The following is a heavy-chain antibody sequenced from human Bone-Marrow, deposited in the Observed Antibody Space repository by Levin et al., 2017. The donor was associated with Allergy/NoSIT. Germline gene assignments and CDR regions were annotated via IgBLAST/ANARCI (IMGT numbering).Heavy chain of an antibody. CDR2: IYPSGST. CDR3: ARVSMVGGHYYRGMDV. CDR1: GGSISTRDW. Sequence: SETLSLICAVSGGSISTRDWWSWVRQTPGKGLEWIGEIYPSGSTNYNPSLKSRVTMSVDKSKNQFSLKLSSVTAADTAVYYCARVSMVGGHYYRGMDVWGQGTTVTVSS. V-gene: IGHV4-4*02. J-gene: IGHJ6*02. D-gene: IGHD3-10*01.